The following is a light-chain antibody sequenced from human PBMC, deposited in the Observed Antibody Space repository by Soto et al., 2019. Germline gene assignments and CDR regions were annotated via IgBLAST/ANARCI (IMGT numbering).Light chain of an antibody. Sequence: QSALTQPASVSGSPGQSITIPCTGTSSDVGRYNYVSWYQHHPGKAPKLIIYEVSNRPSGVSNRFSGSKSGSTASLTISGLQAEDEADYHCTSYTRDTALVFGTGTKVTVL. CDR1: SSDVGRYNY. CDR3: TSYTRDTALV. J-gene: IGLJ1*01. CDR2: EVS. V-gene: IGLV2-14*01.